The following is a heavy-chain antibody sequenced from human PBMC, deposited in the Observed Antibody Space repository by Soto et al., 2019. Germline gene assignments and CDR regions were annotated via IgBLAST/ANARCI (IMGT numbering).Heavy chain of an antibody. J-gene: IGHJ4*02. D-gene: IGHD3-3*01. CDR3: ARMSGSGFEF. CDR1: GGSIFSFY. V-gene: IGHV4-59*01. Sequence: PSETLSLTCSVSGGSIFSFYWTWIRQPPGKGLEWMGDIHYSGRTNHNPSLKSRVTISVDTSKNQFSLKLNSVTAADTAVYYCARMSGSGFEFWGQGTLVTVSS. CDR2: IHYSGRT.